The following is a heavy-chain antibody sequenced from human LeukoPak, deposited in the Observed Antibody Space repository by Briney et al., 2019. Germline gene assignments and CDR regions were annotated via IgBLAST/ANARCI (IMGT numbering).Heavy chain of an antibody. CDR1: GFTFTDHY. J-gene: IGHJ4*02. D-gene: IGHD3-9*01. CDR2: INGKSGAT. V-gene: IGHV1-2*02. CDR3: VRDFDWGPDY. Sequence: ASVTVSCKASGFTFTDHYLHWVRQVPGQGLEWMGWINGKSGATFYAQKFQDRITVTRDTSISTMYLEVNRLTTDDTAVYYCVRDFDWGPDYWGQGTLVAVSS.